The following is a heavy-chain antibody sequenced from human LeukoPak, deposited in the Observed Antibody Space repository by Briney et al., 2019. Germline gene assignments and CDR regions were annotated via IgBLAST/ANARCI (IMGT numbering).Heavy chain of an antibody. J-gene: IGHJ4*02. CDR2: IYYSGST. Sequence: SETLSLTCTVSGGSISSYYWSWIRQPPGKGLEWIGYIYYSGSTNYNPSLKSRVTISVDTSKNQFSLKLSSVTAADTAVYYCARSLYQLLDYWGQGTLVTVSS. CDR1: GGSISSYY. V-gene: IGHV4-59*01. D-gene: IGHD2-2*01. CDR3: ARSLYQLLDY.